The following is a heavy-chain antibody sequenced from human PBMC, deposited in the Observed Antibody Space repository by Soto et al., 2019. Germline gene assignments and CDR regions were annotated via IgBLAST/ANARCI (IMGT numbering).Heavy chain of an antibody. CDR1: GYTFTDYY. V-gene: IGHV1-2*02. J-gene: IGHJ5*02. D-gene: IGHD6-13*01. Sequence: GASVKVSCKASGYTFTDYYIHWVRQAPGQGLEWMGWVNIYSGGTNQAPKLRGRLTMTRATSITTAYMELRGLTFDDTAVYFCARRGPKQTWFDPWGQGTLVTVSS. CDR2: VNIYSGGT. CDR3: ARRGPKQTWFDP.